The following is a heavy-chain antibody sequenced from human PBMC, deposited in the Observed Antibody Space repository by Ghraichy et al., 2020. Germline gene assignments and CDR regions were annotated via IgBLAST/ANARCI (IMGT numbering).Heavy chain of an antibody. V-gene: IGHV1-69*13. CDR1: GGTFSSYA. Sequence: SVKVSCKASGGTFSSYAISWVRQAPGQGLEWMGGIIPIFGTANYAQKFQGRVTITADESTSTAYMELSSLRSEDTAVYYCARDRVEVVVAATQPDDAFDIWGQGTMVTVSS. CDR3: ARDRVEVVVAATQPDDAFDI. J-gene: IGHJ3*02. CDR2: IIPIFGTA. D-gene: IGHD2-15*01.